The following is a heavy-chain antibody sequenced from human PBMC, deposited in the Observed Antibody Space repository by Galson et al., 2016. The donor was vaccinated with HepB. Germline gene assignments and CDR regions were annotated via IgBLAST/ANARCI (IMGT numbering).Heavy chain of an antibody. CDR1: GFTFSGSA. Sequence: LRLSCAASGFTFSGSAIHWVRQASGKGLEWVGRIRSKPNNYATAYAASVKGRFTVSRDDSKNTVYLQMNSLKTEDTAVYYCTRRTDYYDRSGYSPFDYWGQGTLVTVSS. CDR2: IRSKPNNYAT. J-gene: IGHJ4*02. V-gene: IGHV3-73*01. D-gene: IGHD3-22*01. CDR3: TRRTDYYDRSGYSPFDY.